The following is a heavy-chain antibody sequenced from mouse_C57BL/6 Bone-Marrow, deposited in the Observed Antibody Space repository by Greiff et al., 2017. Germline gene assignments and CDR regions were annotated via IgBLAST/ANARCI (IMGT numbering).Heavy chain of an antibody. J-gene: IGHJ3*01. CDR3: TTYDYYDWFAY. CDR1: GFNIKDDY. D-gene: IGHD2-4*01. V-gene: IGHV14-4*01. CDR2: IDPENGDT. Sequence: EVQLQQSGAELVRPGASVKLSCTASGFNIKDDYMHWVKQRPEQGLEWIGWIDPENGDTEYASKFQGLATITADTSSNTAYLQLSRLTSEDTAVYYCTTYDYYDWFAYWGQGTLVTVSA.